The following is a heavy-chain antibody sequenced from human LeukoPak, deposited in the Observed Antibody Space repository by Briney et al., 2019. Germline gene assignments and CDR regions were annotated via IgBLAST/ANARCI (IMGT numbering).Heavy chain of an antibody. Sequence: PSETLSLTCTVSGGSISGYYWSWIRQPPGKGLEWIGYIHHSGSTNYNPSLKSRVTIPVGTSKNQFSLKLSSVTAADTAVYYCAILRYFDEHYYYYDMDVWGQGTTVTVSS. CDR3: AILRYFDEHYYYYDMDV. CDR1: GGSISGYY. CDR2: IHHSGST. V-gene: IGHV4-59*01. D-gene: IGHD3-9*01. J-gene: IGHJ6*02.